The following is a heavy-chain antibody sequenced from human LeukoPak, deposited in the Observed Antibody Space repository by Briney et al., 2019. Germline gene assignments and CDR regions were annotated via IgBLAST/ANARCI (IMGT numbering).Heavy chain of an antibody. V-gene: IGHV3-7*03. CDR2: IKQDGSAK. CDR1: GFTISTYW. J-gene: IGHJ4*02. Sequence: PGGSLRLSCTASGFTISTYWMSWVRQAPGKGLEWVANIKQDGSAKHYVDSVKGRFTISRDNAKNSLYLQMNSLRAEDTAIYYCARRYFDYWGQGTLVTVSS. CDR3: ARRYFDY.